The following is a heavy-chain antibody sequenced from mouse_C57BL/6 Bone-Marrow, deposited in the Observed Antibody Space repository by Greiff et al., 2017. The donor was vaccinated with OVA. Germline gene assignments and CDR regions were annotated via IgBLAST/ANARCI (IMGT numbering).Heavy chain of an antibody. D-gene: IGHD1-1*01. V-gene: IGHV3-6*01. CDR3: ARVYYGSKNYAMDY. CDR2: ISYDGSN. CDR1: GYSITSGYY. J-gene: IGHJ4*01. Sequence: EVKLQESGPGLVKPSQSLSLTCSVTGYSITSGYYWNWIRQFPGNKLEWMGYISYDGSNNYNPSLKNRISITRDTSKNQFFLKLNSVTTEDTATYYCARVYYGSKNYAMDYWGQGTSVTVSS.